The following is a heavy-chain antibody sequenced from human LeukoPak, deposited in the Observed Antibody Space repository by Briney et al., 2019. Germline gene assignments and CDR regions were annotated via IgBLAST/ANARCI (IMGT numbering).Heavy chain of an antibody. D-gene: IGHD2-15*01. V-gene: IGHV3-9*03. CDR3: AKDVSLGYCSGASCSAHFDY. Sequence: GGSLRLSCAASGFTFDDYAMHWVRQAPGKGLEWLSGISGNSGSIAYANSVKGRFTISRDNAKNSLYLQMNSLRPEDMALYYCAKDVSLGYCSGASCSAHFDYWGRGTLVPVSS. CDR1: GFTFDDYA. J-gene: IGHJ4*02. CDR2: ISGNSGSI.